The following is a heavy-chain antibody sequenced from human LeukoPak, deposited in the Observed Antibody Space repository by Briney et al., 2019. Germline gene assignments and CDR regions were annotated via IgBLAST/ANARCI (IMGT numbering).Heavy chain of an antibody. CDR2: INHSGST. V-gene: IGHV4-34*01. D-gene: IGHD3-22*01. J-gene: IGHJ3*02. CDR1: VGSFNDNY. CDR3: ARDSAYDSSGYYYLYAFDI. Sequence: PSETLSLTCAVYVGSFNDNYWTWLRQPPGKGLEWIGEINHSGSTNYNPSLRGRVTISVDTSKNQFSLKLSSVTAADTAVYYCARDSAYDSSGYYYLYAFDIWGQGTIVTVSS.